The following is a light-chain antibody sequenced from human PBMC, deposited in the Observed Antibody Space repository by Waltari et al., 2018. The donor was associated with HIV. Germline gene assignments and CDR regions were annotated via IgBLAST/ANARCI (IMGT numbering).Light chain of an antibody. V-gene: IGLV2-14*03. Sequence: QSALTQPASVSGSPGQSITISCTGTSSDVGGYNYAPWYQQHPVKAPKSQIYNVSNGTSGFSTRFSGSKSVNTAPLTISGLQAEDEADYYCSSYTSRSTVVFGGGTKLTVL. CDR3: SSYTSRSTVV. CDR1: SSDVGGYNY. CDR2: NVS. J-gene: IGLJ2*01.